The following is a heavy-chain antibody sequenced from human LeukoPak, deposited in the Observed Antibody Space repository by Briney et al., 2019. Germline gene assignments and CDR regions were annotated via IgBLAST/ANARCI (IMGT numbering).Heavy chain of an antibody. CDR2: IIPILGIA. CDR3: ARSSPTKWELRGRGFFDY. Sequence: SVKVSCKASGGTFSSYAISWVRQAPGQGLEWMGRIIPILGIANYAQKFQGRVTITADKSTSTAYMELSSLRSDDTAVYYCARSSPTKWELRGRGFFDYWGQGTLVTVSS. J-gene: IGHJ4*02. V-gene: IGHV1-69*04. CDR1: GGTFSSYA. D-gene: IGHD1-26*01.